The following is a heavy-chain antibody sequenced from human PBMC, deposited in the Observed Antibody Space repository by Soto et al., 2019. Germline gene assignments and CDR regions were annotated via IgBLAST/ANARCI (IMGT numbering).Heavy chain of an antibody. CDR2: INAGNGNT. CDR1: GYTFTSYA. Sequence: ASVKVSCKASGYTFTSYAMHWVRQAPGQRLEWMGWINAGNGNTKYSQKFQGRVTITRDTSASTAYMELSSLRSEDTAVYYCARDWGAGARDIVVVPAAMLIWDFDYWGQGTLVTVSS. J-gene: IGHJ4*02. V-gene: IGHV1-3*01. CDR3: ARDWGAGARDIVVVPAAMLIWDFDY. D-gene: IGHD2-2*01.